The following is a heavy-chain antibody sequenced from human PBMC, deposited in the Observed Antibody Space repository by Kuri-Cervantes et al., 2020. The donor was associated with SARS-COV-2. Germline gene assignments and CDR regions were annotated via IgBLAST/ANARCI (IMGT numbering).Heavy chain of an antibody. CDR1: GDTFTYRF. CDR2: INPNSGGT. D-gene: IGHD3-10*01. J-gene: IGHJ6*02. V-gene: IGHV1-2*04. CDR3: ARGMVRGIIQYYYYAMDV. Sequence: ASVKVSCKASGDTFTYRFLHWVRQAPGQGLEWMGWINPNSGGTNYAQRYQGWVTMTRDTSTSTVYMELSRLRSDDTAVYYCARGMVRGIIQYYYYAMDVWGQGTTVTVSS.